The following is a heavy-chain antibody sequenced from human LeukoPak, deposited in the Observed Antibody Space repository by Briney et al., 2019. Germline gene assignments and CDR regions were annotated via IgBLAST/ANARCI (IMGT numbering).Heavy chain of an antibody. D-gene: IGHD1-20*01. V-gene: IGHV3-23*01. Sequence: QSGGSLRLSCAASGLTFSSYAMSWVRQAPGKGLEWVSAISGSGGSTYYADSVKGRFTISRDNSKNTLYLQMNSLRAEDTAVYYCAKANWNDEPFGYWGQGTLVTVSS. CDR2: ISGSGGST. CDR1: GLTFSSYA. CDR3: AKANWNDEPFGY. J-gene: IGHJ4*02.